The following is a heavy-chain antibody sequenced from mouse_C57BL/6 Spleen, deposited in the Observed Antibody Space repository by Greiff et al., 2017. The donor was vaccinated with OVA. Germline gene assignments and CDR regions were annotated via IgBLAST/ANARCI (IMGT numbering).Heavy chain of an antibody. CDR1: GYSITSGYY. V-gene: IGHV3-6*01. Sequence: EVQVVESGPGLVKPSQSLSLTCSVTGYSITSGYYWNWIRQFPGNKLEWMGYISYDGSNNYNPSLKNRISITRDTSKNQFFLKLNSVTTEDTATYYCAREKGWSLDYWGQGTTLTVSS. J-gene: IGHJ2*01. CDR3: AREKGWSLDY. D-gene: IGHD2-3*01. CDR2: ISYDGSN.